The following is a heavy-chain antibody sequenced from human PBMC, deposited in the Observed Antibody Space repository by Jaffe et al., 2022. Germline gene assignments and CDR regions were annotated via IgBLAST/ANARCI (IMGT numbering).Heavy chain of an antibody. J-gene: IGHJ4*02. CDR1: GGSFSGYY. CDR2: INHSGST. CDR3: ARGYGRVTMVQGVYFDY. D-gene: IGHD3-10*01. V-gene: IGHV4-34*01. Sequence: QVQLQQWGAGLLKPSETLSLTCAVYGGSFSGYYWSWIRQPPGKGLEWIGEINHSGSTNYNPSLKSRVTISVDTSKNQFSLKLSSVTAADTAVYYCARGYGRVTMVQGVYFDYWGQGTLVTVSS.